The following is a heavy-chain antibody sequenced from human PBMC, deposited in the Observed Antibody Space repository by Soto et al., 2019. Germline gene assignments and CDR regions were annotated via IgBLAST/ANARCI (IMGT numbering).Heavy chain of an antibody. J-gene: IGHJ3*02. Sequence: VSVKVSCKASGYTFTSYDIYWVRQATGQGLEWMGWMNPNSGNTGYAQKFQGRVTMTRNTSISTAYMELSSLRSEDTAVYYCARAPHYDFWSGYPVIDAFDIWGQGTMVTVSS. V-gene: IGHV1-8*01. CDR2: MNPNSGNT. CDR1: GYTFTSYD. CDR3: ARAPHYDFWSGYPVIDAFDI. D-gene: IGHD3-3*01.